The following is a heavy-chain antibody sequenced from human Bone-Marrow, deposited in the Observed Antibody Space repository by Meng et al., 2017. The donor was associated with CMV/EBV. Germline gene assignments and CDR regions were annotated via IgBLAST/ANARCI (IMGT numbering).Heavy chain of an antibody. V-gene: IGHV3-53*01. CDR2: IYPAGST. CDR3: ARGGIVVVPVINWFDP. CDR1: GFSVSSDY. Sequence: GESLKISCAVSGFSVSSDYMNWVRQAPGKGLEWVSVIYPAGSTYYADSVKGRFTISRDSSKNTLHLQMNSLRAEDTAVYYCARGGIVVVPVINWFDPWGQGTLVTVSS. J-gene: IGHJ5*02. D-gene: IGHD2-2*01.